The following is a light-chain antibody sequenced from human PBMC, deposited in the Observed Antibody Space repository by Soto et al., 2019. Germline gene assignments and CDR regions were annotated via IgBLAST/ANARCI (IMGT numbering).Light chain of an antibody. CDR3: QHYDSYSMP. J-gene: IGKJ3*01. CDR1: QTLGSS. Sequence: DIQMTQSPSTLSASVGDTVTITCRSSQTLGSSWAWYQHKPGRAPYLLIYKTSTLEPGVPSRFSGYGSATECTLAISGLHADDFATYYCQHYDSYSMPFGPGTKVD. CDR2: KTS. V-gene: IGKV1-5*03.